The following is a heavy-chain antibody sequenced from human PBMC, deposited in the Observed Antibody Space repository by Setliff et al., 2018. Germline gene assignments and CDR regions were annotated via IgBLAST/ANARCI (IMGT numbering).Heavy chain of an antibody. D-gene: IGHD6-25*01. CDR3: ARLGAPASHDAFDI. J-gene: IGHJ3*02. Sequence: PGESLKISCKGSGYRFTTYWIGWVRQMPGKGLEWMGIVFSGDSDTRYSPSFQGQVTMSADKSINTAYLQWSSLKASDTAMYHCARLGAPASHDAFDIWGQGTMVTVSS. CDR1: GYRFTTYW. V-gene: IGHV5-51*01. CDR2: VFSGDSDT.